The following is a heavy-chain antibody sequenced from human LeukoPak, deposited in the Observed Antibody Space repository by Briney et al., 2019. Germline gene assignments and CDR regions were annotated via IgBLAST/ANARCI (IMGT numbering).Heavy chain of an antibody. Sequence: SETLSLTCTASGGSISSFYWSWIRQPPGKGLEWIGYIYYSGSTNYNPSLKSRVTISVDTSKKQLSLKLRSVTAADTAVYYCASGIWSGYYPYWGQGTLVTVSS. D-gene: IGHD3-3*01. CDR1: GGSISSFY. V-gene: IGHV4-59*01. J-gene: IGHJ4*02. CDR3: ASGIWSGYYPY. CDR2: IYYSGST.